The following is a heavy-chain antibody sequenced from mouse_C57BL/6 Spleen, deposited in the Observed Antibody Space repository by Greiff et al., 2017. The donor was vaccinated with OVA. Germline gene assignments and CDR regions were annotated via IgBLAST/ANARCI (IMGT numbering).Heavy chain of an antibody. CDR2: IDPSDSYT. V-gene: IGHV1-69*01. Sequence: QVQLQQPGAELVMPGASVKLSCKASGYTFTSYWMHWVKQRPGQGLEWIGEIDPSDSYTNYNQKFKGKSTLTVDKSSSTAYMQLSSLTSEDSAVYYCARGDNIHTDVWGTGTTVTVSS. D-gene: IGHD6-1*01. CDR1: GYTFTSYW. CDR3: ARGDNIHTDV. J-gene: IGHJ1*03.